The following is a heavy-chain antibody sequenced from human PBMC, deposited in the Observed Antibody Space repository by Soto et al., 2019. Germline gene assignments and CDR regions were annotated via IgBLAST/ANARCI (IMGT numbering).Heavy chain of an antibody. V-gene: IGHV3-30-3*01. Sequence: QVQLVESGGGVVQPGRSLRLSCAASGFTFSSYAMHWVRQAPGKGLEWVAVISYDGSNKYYADSVKGRFTISRDNSKNTLYLQMNSLRAEDTAVYYCARVPPGQWLVRDWGQGTLVTLSS. D-gene: IGHD6-19*01. J-gene: IGHJ4*02. CDR3: ARVPPGQWLVRD. CDR2: ISYDGSNK. CDR1: GFTFSSYA.